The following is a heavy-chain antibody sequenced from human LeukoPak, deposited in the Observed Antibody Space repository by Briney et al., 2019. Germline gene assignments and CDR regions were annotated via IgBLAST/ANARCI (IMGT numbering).Heavy chain of an antibody. Sequence: GGSLRLSCAASGFTVSSNYMSWVRQAPGKGLEWVSVIYSGGSTYYADSVKGRFTISRDSSKNTLYLQMNSLRAEDTAVYYCARDRSAYCSSTSCYYYYYYGMDVWGQGTTVTVSS. J-gene: IGHJ6*02. CDR3: ARDRSAYCSSTSCYYYYYYGMDV. CDR1: GFTVSSNY. D-gene: IGHD2-2*01. V-gene: IGHV3-53*01. CDR2: IYSGGST.